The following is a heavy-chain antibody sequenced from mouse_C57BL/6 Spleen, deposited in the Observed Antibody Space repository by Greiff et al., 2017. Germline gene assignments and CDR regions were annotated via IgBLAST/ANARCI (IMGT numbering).Heavy chain of an antibody. V-gene: IGHV5-6*01. CDR2: ISSGGSYT. CDR3: ARQSYYGNYVDYFDY. D-gene: IGHD2-10*01. CDR1: GFTFSSYG. J-gene: IGHJ2*01. Sequence: EVKVVESGGDLVKPGGSLKLSCAASGFTFSSYGMSWVRQTPDKRLEWVATISSGGSYTYYPDSVKGRFTISRDNAKNTLYLQMSSLKSEDTAMYYCARQSYYGNYVDYFDYWGQGTTLTVSS.